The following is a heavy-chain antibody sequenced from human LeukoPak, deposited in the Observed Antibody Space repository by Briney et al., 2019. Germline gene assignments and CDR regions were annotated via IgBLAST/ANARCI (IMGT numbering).Heavy chain of an antibody. CDR2: FDPEDGET. D-gene: IGHD3-10*01. J-gene: IGHJ4*02. Sequence: GASVKVSCKVSGYTLTELSMHWVRQAPGKGLEWMGGFDPEDGETIYAQKFQGRVTMTEDTSTDTAYMELSSLRSEDTAVYYCATVVGVVVRGVHMGCYFDYWGQGTLVTVSP. CDR1: GYTLTELS. V-gene: IGHV1-24*01. CDR3: ATVVGVVVRGVHMGCYFDY.